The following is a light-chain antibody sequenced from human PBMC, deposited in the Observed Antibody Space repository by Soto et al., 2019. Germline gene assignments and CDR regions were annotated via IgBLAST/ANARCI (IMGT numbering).Light chain of an antibody. J-gene: IGKJ3*01. V-gene: IGKV3-15*01. CDR3: QQYNNWPPIT. Sequence: SPATLSVSPGERATLSCRAIQRVSGNVAWYQRTPGQAPRLLLYAASTRSTGIPARFSGSGSGTEVTLPISSLQSEDFAVYYWQQYNNWPPITFGPGPKVDIQ. CDR1: QRVSGN. CDR2: AAS.